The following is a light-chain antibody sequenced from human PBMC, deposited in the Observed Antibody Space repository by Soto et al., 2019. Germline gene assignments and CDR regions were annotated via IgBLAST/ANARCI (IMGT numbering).Light chain of an antibody. CDR2: DAS. V-gene: IGKV1-9*01. CDR3: QQLNSYPQST. J-gene: IGKJ3*01. CDR1: QDIGSY. Sequence: DVQLTQSPSFLSASVGDRVTITCRASQDIGSYLAWYQRKPGKAPNLLIYDASTLQSGVPSRFSGRGSGTEFTLTISSLQPEDFATYYCQQLNSYPQSTFGPGTKVDIK.